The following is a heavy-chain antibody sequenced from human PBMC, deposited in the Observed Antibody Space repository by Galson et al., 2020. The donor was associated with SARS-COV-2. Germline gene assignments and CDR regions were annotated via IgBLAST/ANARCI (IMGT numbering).Heavy chain of an antibody. D-gene: IGHD3-16*01. Sequence: GRSLRLSCAASGFTVSSNYMSWVRQAPGKGLEWVSVIYSGGSTYYADSVKGRFTISRDNSKNTLYLQMNSLRAEDTAVYYCAHQGDSRYYYYMDVWGKGTTVTVSS. V-gene: IGHV3-53*01. J-gene: IGHJ6*03. CDR1: GFTVSSNY. CDR2: IYSGGST. CDR3: AHQGDSRYYYYMDV.